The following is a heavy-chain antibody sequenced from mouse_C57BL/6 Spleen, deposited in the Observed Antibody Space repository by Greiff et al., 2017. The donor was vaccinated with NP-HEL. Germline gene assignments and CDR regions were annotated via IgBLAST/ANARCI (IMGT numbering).Heavy chain of an antibody. CDR1: GFTFSSYA. D-gene: IGHD1-1*01. V-gene: IGHV5-4*01. CDR3: ARVPYYGSSYDYFDY. CDR2: ISDGGSYT. Sequence: EVHLVESGGGLVKPGGSLKLSCAASGFTFSSYAMSWVRQTPEKRLEWVATISDGGSYTYYPDNVKGRFTISRDNAKNNLYLQMSHLKSEDTAMYYCARVPYYGSSYDYFDYWGQGTTLTVSS. J-gene: IGHJ2*01.